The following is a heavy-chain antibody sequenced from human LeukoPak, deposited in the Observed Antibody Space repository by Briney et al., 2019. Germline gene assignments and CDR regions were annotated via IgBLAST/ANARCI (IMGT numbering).Heavy chain of an antibody. CDR1: GGSFSGYY. V-gene: IGHV4-34*01. CDR3: ARGRRSLVAGRNFDY. D-gene: IGHD6-19*01. J-gene: IGHJ4*02. Sequence: PSETLSLTCAAYGGSFSGYYLSWIRQPPGKGLEWIGEINHSGSTNYNPSLKSRVTISVDTSKNQFSLKLSSVTAADTAVYYCARGRRSLVAGRNFDYWGQGTLVTVSS. CDR2: INHSGST.